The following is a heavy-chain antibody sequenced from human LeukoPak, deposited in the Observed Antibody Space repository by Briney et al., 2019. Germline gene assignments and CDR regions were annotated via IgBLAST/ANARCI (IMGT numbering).Heavy chain of an antibody. CDR2: IYYSGST. D-gene: IGHD3-22*01. J-gene: IGHJ3*02. CDR1: GGSISSSSYY. V-gene: IGHV4-39*01. Sequence: SETLSLTCTVSGGSISSSSYYWGWIRQPPGKGLEWIGSIYYSGSTYYNPSLRSRVTISVDTSKNQFSLKLSSVTAADTAVYYCARSYYYDSSGYSHAFDIWGQGTMVIVSS. CDR3: ARSYYYDSSGYSHAFDI.